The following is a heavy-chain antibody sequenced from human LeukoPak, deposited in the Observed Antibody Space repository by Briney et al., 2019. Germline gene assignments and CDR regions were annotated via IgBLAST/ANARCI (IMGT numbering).Heavy chain of an antibody. CDR1: GGSISSYY. CDR2: IYHSGST. V-gene: IGHV4-59*01. CDR3: ARGPREGHGSGSCDY. J-gene: IGHJ4*02. D-gene: IGHD3-10*01. Sequence: SETLSLTCTVSGGSISSYYWSWIRQPPGKGLEWIGYIYHSGSTYYNPSLKSRVTISVDTSKNQFSLKLNSVTAADTAVYYCARGPREGHGSGSCDYWGQGTLVTVSS.